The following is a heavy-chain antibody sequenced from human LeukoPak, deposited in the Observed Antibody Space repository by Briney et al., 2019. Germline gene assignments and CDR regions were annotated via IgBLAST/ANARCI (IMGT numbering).Heavy chain of an antibody. CDR3: TRISADSGSSPFDY. J-gene: IGHJ4*02. D-gene: IGHD6-6*01. CDR1: GFSLSTSGTR. Sequence: SGPTLVNPTQTLTLTCTFSGFSLSTSGTRVNWIRQPPGKALEWLARIDWDDDKFYSTSLKPRLTISKDTSKNQVVLTMTNVDPADTATYYCTRISADSGSSPFDYWGQGTLVTVSS. CDR2: IDWDDDK. V-gene: IGHV2-70*04.